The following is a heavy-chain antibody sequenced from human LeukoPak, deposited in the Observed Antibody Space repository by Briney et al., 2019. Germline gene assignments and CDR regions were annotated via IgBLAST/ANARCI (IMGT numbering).Heavy chain of an antibody. J-gene: IGHJ4*02. D-gene: IGHD4-17*01. CDR3: AIFQGTYGDNDNDY. Sequence: GASVKVSCKASGGTFRSYAINWVRLAPGKGLEWMGGIIPMVNTPKYAQKFQGRVTITADESTSTGYTEVSSLRSEDTAVYYCAIFQGTYGDNDNDYWGQGTLVTVSS. V-gene: IGHV1-69*13. CDR2: IIPMVNTP. CDR1: GGTFRSYA.